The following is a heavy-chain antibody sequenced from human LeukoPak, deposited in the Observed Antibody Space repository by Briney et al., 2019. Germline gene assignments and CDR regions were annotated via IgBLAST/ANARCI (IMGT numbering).Heavy chain of an antibody. J-gene: IGHJ4*02. Sequence: GGSLRLSCAASGFTFDDYAIHWVRQAPGKGLEWVSGISWNSDSIGYADSVKGRFTISRDNAKKSLYLQMSNLGVEDTALYYCAKDMDNSGSSIDYWGQGTLVTVSS. V-gene: IGHV3-9*01. CDR3: AKDMDNSGSSIDY. CDR1: GFTFDDYA. CDR2: ISWNSDSI. D-gene: IGHD1-26*01.